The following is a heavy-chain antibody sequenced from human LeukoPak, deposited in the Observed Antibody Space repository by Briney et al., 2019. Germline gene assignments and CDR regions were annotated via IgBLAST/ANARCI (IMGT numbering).Heavy chain of an antibody. CDR3: ARVGYSSGWYQGYFDY. Sequence: PSETLSLTCTVSGGSVSSGSYYWSWIRQPPGKGLEWIGYIYHSGSTYYNPSLKSRVTISVDRSKNQFSLKLSSVTAADTAVYYCARVGYSSGWYQGYFDYWGQGTLVTVSS. CDR1: GGSVSSGSYY. CDR2: IYHSGST. D-gene: IGHD6-19*01. V-gene: IGHV4-30-2*01. J-gene: IGHJ4*02.